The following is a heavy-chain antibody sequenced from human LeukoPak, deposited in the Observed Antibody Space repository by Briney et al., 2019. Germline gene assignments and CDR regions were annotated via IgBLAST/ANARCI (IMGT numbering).Heavy chain of an antibody. CDR3: ARDGSTVTTPGY. V-gene: IGHV1-18*01. Sequence: ASVKVSCKASGYTFTSYGISWVRQAPGQGLGWMEWISAYNGNTNYAQKLQGRVTMTTDTSTSTAYMELRSLRSDDTAVYYCARDGSTVTTPGYWGQGTLVTVSS. J-gene: IGHJ4*02. CDR2: ISAYNGNT. D-gene: IGHD4-17*01. CDR1: GYTFTSYG.